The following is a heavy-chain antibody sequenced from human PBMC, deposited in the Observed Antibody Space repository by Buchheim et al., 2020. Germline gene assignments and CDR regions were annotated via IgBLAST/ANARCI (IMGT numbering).Heavy chain of an antibody. CDR2: IYYSGST. CDR3: ARGIVVVVAATPSRIRWFDP. J-gene: IGHJ5*02. V-gene: IGHV4-30-4*01. CDR1: GGSISSGDYY. D-gene: IGHD2-15*01. Sequence: QVQLQESGPGLVKPSQTLSLTCTVSGGSISSGDYYWSWIRQPPGKGLEWIGYIYYSGSTYYNPSLKSRVTISVDTSKNQFSLKLSSVTAAGTAVYYCARGIVVVVAATPSRIRWFDPWGQGTL.